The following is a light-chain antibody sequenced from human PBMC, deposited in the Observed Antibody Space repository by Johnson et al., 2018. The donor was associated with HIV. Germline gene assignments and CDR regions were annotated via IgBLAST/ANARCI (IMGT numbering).Light chain of an antibody. CDR3: GTWDSSLSAGEYV. J-gene: IGLJ1*01. CDR1: SSNIVNNY. CDR2: ENN. V-gene: IGLV1-51*02. Sequence: QSVLTQPPSVSAAPGQKVTISCSGSSSNIVNNYVSWYQQLPGTAPKVLIYENNKRPSGIPDRFSGSKSGTSATLDITGLQTGDEADYYCGTWDSSLSAGEYVFGTGTKVTVL.